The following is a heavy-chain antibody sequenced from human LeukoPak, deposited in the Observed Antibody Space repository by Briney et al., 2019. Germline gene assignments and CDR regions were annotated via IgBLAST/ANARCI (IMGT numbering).Heavy chain of an antibody. J-gene: IGHJ6*03. CDR1: GGSISSSHYY. V-gene: IGHV4-39*01. CDR2: IYYSGTT. CDR3: ARQSSDYYYYYIDV. Sequence: SETLSLTCTVSGGSISSSHYYWGWIRQSPGKGLEWIGSIYYSGTTYYNPSLESRVTISDDTSKNRFSLMLTSLTAADTAVYYCARQSSDYYYYYIDVWGEGTTVIVSS.